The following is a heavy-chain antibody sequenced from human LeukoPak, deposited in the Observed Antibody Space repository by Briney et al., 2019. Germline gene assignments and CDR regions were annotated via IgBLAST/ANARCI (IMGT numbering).Heavy chain of an antibody. D-gene: IGHD4-11*01. CDR1: GVSVTTYY. Sequence: SETLSLTCTVSGVSVTTYYWSWIRQPPGKGLEWIGYIHYSGTTNYNPSLKSRVTMSVDTSKDQFSLKLSSVTAADTAVYYCTRGTVTTYYFDSWGQGTLVTVSS. CDR2: IHYSGTT. V-gene: IGHV4-59*08. J-gene: IGHJ4*02. CDR3: TRGTVTTYYFDS.